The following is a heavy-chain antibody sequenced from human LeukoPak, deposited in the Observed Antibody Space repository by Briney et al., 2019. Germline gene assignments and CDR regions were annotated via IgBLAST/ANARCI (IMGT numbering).Heavy chain of an antibody. D-gene: IGHD1/OR15-1a*01. J-gene: IGHJ3*02. CDR3: ARLTMPFAFDI. V-gene: IGHV1-46*01. CDR1: GYTFTSYY. CDR2: INPSGGST. Sequence: ASVKVSCKASGYTFTSYYMHWVRQAPGQGLEWMGIINPSGGSTSYAQKFQGRVTMTRDMSTSTVYMELSSLRAEDTAVYYCARLTMPFAFDIWGQGTMVTVSS.